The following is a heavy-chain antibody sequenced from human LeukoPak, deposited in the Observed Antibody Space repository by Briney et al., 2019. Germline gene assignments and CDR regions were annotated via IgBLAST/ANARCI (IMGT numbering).Heavy chain of an antibody. CDR1: GFTFSDYY. Sequence: PGGSLRLSCAASGFTFSDYYMSWIRQAPGKGLEWVSSISSDSYIYYADSVKGRFTISRDNAKNSLFLQMNSLRAEDTAVYFCVGDVFDWLPAYWGQGTLVTVSS. D-gene: IGHD3-9*01. CDR2: ISSDSYI. V-gene: IGHV3-69-1*01. CDR3: VGDVFDWLPAY. J-gene: IGHJ4*02.